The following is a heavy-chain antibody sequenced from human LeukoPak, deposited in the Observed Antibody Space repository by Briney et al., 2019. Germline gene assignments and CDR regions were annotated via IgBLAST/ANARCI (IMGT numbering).Heavy chain of an antibody. CDR2: ISDDGSYT. V-gene: IGHV3-74*01. CDR3: ASFGISWRSHY. D-gene: IGHD2-21*01. Sequence: PGGSLRLSCAASGFSFSSHWVHWVRQAPGKGLVWVSRISDDGSYTSNVDSVKGRFTISRDNVNNMFYLHMKSLRAEDTAGYYCASFGISWRSHYWGQGTLVTVSS. CDR1: GFSFSSHW. J-gene: IGHJ4*02.